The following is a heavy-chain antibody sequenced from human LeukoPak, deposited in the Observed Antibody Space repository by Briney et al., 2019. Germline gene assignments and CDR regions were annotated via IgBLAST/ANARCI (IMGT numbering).Heavy chain of an antibody. Sequence: GGSLRPSCAASGFTFSSYGMHWVRQAPGKGLEWVAFIRYDGSNKYYADSVKGRFTISRDNSKNTLYLQMNSLRAEDTAVYYCAKTQYYGSGSYYKESEHYFDYWGQGTLVTVSS. CDR1: GFTFSSYG. CDR3: AKTQYYGSGSYYKESEHYFDY. J-gene: IGHJ4*02. D-gene: IGHD3-10*01. CDR2: IRYDGSNK. V-gene: IGHV3-30*02.